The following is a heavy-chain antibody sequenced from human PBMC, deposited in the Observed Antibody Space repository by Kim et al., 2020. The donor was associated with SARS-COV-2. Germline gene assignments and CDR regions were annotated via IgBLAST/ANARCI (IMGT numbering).Heavy chain of an antibody. CDR1: GYTFTSYG. CDR3: AIFTWTGTTMSYYYGMDV. Sequence: ASVKVSCKASGYTFTSYGISWVRQAPGQGLEWMGWISAYNGNTNYAQKLQGRVTMTTDTSTSTAYMELRSLRSDDTAVYYCAIFTWTGTTMSYYYGMDVWGQGTTVTVSS. D-gene: IGHD1-7*01. J-gene: IGHJ6*02. V-gene: IGHV1-18*01. CDR2: ISAYNGNT.